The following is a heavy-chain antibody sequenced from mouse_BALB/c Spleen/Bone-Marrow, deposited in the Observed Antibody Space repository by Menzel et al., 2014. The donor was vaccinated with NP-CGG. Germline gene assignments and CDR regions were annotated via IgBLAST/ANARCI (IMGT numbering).Heavy chain of an antibody. CDR3: ARAYYVNYDAMDY. J-gene: IGHJ4*01. CDR2: ILPGSGST. V-gene: IGHV1-9*01. D-gene: IGHD2-10*01. Sequence: VQLQQSGAELMKPGASVKISCKATGYTFSSYWIEWVKQRPGHGLEWIGEILPGSGSTNYNERFKGKATFTADTSSNTAYMQLSSLTSEDSAVYYCARAYYVNYDAMDYWGQGTSVTVPS. CDR1: GYTFSSYW.